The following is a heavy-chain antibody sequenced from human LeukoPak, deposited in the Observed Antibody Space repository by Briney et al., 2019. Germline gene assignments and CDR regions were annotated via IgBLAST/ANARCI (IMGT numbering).Heavy chain of an antibody. Sequence: SETLSLTCTVYGGSFSGYYWSWIRQPPGKGLEWIGEINHTGSTSYNPSLKIRVTMSLHTSKNQFSLKLNSVTAADTAVYYCARDSYNWNVDAFDPWGQGTLVTVSS. V-gene: IGHV4-34*01. D-gene: IGHD1-20*01. CDR2: INHTGST. J-gene: IGHJ5*02. CDR3: ARDSYNWNVDAFDP. CDR1: GGSFSGYY.